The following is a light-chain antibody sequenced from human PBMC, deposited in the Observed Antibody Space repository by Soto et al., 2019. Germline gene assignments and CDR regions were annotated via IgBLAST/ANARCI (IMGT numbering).Light chain of an antibody. Sequence: QAVVTQEPSLTVSPGGTVTLTCGSSTGAVTRAQYPYWFQQRPGQVPRTLIFDTSDKQSWTPARFSGSLLGGKAALTLSGAQPEDEAEYYCLLSYSCGVFFGGGTKLTVL. CDR2: DTS. CDR1: TGAVTRAQY. J-gene: IGLJ2*01. V-gene: IGLV7-46*01. CDR3: LLSYSCGVF.